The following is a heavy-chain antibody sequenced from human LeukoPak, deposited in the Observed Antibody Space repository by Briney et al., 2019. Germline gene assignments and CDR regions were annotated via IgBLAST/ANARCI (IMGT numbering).Heavy chain of an antibody. J-gene: IGHJ4*02. CDR2: INHSGST. CDR1: GGSFSGYY. V-gene: IGHV4-34*01. D-gene: IGHD2-15*01. Sequence: SESLSLTCAVYGGSFSGYYWSWIRQPPGKGLEWIGEINHSGSTNYNPSLKSRVTISVDTSKNQFSLKLSSVTAADTAVYYCARAAIAVSGAFDYWGQGTLVTVSS. CDR3: ARAAIAVSGAFDY.